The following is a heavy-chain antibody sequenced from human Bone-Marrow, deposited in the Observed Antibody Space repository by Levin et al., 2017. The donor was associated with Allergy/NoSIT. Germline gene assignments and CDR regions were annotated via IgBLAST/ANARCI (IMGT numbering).Heavy chain of an antibody. Sequence: PGGSLRLSFKGSGYSFTSYWIGWVRQMPGKGLEWMGIIYPGDSDTRYSPSFQGQVTISADKSISTAYLQWSSLKASDTAMYYCARHDHWGRGRDYYYGMDGWGQGTTVTVSS. CDR2: IYPGDSDT. CDR1: GYSFTSYW. D-gene: IGHD3-16*01. V-gene: IGHV5-51*01. CDR3: ARHDHWGRGRDYYYGMDG. J-gene: IGHJ6*02.